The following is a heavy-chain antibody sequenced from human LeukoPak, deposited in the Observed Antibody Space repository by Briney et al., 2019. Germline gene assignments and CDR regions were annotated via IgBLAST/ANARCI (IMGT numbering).Heavy chain of an antibody. Sequence: GGSLRLSCAASGFTVSSNYMNWVRQAPGKGLEWVSVIYSGGRTEYADSVKGRFTISRDNSKNTLYLQMNSLRAEDTAVYYCARESGSYYGVTLDYWGQGTLVTVSS. V-gene: IGHV3-66*01. D-gene: IGHD1-26*01. CDR1: GFTVSSNY. CDR2: IYSGGRT. CDR3: ARESGSYYGVTLDY. J-gene: IGHJ4*02.